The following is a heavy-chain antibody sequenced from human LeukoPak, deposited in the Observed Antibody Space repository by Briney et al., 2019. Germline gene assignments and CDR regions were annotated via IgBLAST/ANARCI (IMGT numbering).Heavy chain of an antibody. Sequence: PSETLSLTCTVSGGSISNSSYYWDWIRQPPGKGLEWIGSIYYSGSTYYNPSLKSRVTISVDTSKNQFSLKLSSVTAADTAVYYCARQGGGSLDYWGQGTLVTVSS. V-gene: IGHV4-39*01. CDR3: ARQGGGSLDY. D-gene: IGHD2-15*01. CDR2: IYYSGST. CDR1: GGSISNSSYY. J-gene: IGHJ4*02.